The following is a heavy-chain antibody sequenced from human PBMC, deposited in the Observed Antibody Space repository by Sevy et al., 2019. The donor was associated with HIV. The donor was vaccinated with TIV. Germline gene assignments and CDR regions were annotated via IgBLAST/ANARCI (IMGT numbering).Heavy chain of an antibody. D-gene: IGHD3-10*01. V-gene: IGHV4-59*01. CDR2: IYYSGST. CDR1: GGSISSYY. CDR3: ARARFYGSGRPMDYYYYYMDV. J-gene: IGHJ6*03. Sequence: SETLSLTCTVSGGSISSYYWSWIRQPPGKGLEWIGYIYYSGSTNYNPSLKSRVTISVDTSKNQFSLKLSSVTAADTAVYYCARARFYGSGRPMDYYYYYMDVWGKGTTVTVSS.